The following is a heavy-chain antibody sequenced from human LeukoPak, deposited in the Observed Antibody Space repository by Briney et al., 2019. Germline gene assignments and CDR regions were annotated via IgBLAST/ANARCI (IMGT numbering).Heavy chain of an antibody. CDR2: INYSGST. CDR1: GGSFSGYY. J-gene: IGHJ4*02. D-gene: IGHD5-18*01. V-gene: IGHV4-34*01. Sequence: SETLSLTCAVYGGSFSGYYWSWVRQPPGKGLEWIGEINYSGSTNYNPSLKSRVTISVDTPKNQFSLKLTSVTAADTAVYYCATTKGGYSYGLAYWGQGTLVTVSS. CDR3: ATTKGGYSYGLAY.